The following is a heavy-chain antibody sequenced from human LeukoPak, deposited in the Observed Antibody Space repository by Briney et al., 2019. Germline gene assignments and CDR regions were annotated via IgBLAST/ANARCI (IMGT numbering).Heavy chain of an antibody. V-gene: IGHV3-21*01. D-gene: IGHD5-12*01. Sequence: GGSLRLSCAASGFTFSSYSMNWVRQAPGKGLEWVSSISSSSSYIYYADSVKGRFTISRDNAKNSLYLQMNSLRAEDTAVYYCARDSGVSGCVELGYWGQGTLVTVSS. CDR1: GFTFSSYS. CDR3: ARDSGVSGCVELGY. CDR2: ISSSSSYI. J-gene: IGHJ4*02.